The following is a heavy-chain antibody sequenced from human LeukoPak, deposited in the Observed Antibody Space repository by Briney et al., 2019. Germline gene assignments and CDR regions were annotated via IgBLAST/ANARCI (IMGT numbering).Heavy chain of an antibody. CDR3: AYTNCTNGVCYSEGGENWFDP. CDR1: GGSFSGYY. CDR2: INHSGST. Sequence: PSETLSLTCAVYGGSFSGYYWSWIRQPPGKGLEWIGEINHSGSTNYNPSLKSRVTISVDTSKNQFSLKLSSVTAADTAVYYCAYTNCTNGVCYSEGGENWFDPWGQGTLVTVSS. D-gene: IGHD2-8*01. V-gene: IGHV4-34*01. J-gene: IGHJ5*02.